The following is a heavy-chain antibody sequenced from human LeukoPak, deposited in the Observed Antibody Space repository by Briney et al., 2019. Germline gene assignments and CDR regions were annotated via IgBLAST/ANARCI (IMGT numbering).Heavy chain of an antibody. Sequence: SETLSLTCTVSGDSNSSSSYYWGGLRQPPGKGLEWIGSLYYSGSTYYNPSLRSRVTISDDTSKNQCSLKLSSVTAADTAVYYCARIVGATDYFDDWGQGALVTVSS. J-gene: IGHJ4*02. CDR1: GDSNSSSSYY. V-gene: IGHV4-39*01. CDR2: LYYSGST. D-gene: IGHD1-26*01. CDR3: ARIVGATDYFDD.